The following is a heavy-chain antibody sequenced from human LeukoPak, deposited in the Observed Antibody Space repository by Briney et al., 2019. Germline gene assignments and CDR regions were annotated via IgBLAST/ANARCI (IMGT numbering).Heavy chain of an antibody. CDR2: IYYSGST. D-gene: IGHD3-22*01. Sequence: PSETLSLTCTVSGGSISSYYWSWIRQPPGKGLEWIGYIYYSGSTNYNPSLKSRVTISVDTSKNQFSLKLSSVTAADTAVYYCARIDYYDSSGPWYFDYWGQGTLVTVSS. J-gene: IGHJ4*02. CDR1: GGSISSYY. CDR3: ARIDYYDSSGPWYFDY. V-gene: IGHV4-59*01.